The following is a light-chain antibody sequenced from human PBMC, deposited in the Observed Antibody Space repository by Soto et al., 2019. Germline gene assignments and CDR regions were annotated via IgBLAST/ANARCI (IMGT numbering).Light chain of an antibody. CDR2: EDN. CDR3: QSYVV. CDR1: SGSIASNY. Sequence: FMLTQPHSVSESPGKTVTISCTRSSGSIASNYVQWYQQRPGSAPTTVIYEDNQRPSGVPDRFSGSIDSSSNSASLTISGLKTEDEADYYCQSYVVFGGGTKVTVL. J-gene: IGLJ2*01. V-gene: IGLV6-57*03.